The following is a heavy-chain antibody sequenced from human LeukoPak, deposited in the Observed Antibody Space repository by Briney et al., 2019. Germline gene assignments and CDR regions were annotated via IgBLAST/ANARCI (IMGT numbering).Heavy chain of an antibody. D-gene: IGHD6-13*01. V-gene: IGHV3-30*18. CDR3: AKDPQAAARDSY. Sequence: GGSLRLSCAASGFTFSSYGMHWVRQAPGKGLEWVAVISYGGSNKYYADSVKGRFTISRDNSKNTLYLQMNSLRAEDTAVYYCAKDPQAAARDSYWGQGTLVTVSS. J-gene: IGHJ4*02. CDR2: ISYGGSNK. CDR1: GFTFSSYG.